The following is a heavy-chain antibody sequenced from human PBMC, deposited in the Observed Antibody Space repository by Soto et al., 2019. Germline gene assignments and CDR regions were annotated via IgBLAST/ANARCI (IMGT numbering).Heavy chain of an antibody. CDR1: GFTFSVSA. J-gene: IGHJ6*02. CDR3: ARLAEWEYYDGMDV. CDR2: IRSKADNYAT. D-gene: IGHD1-26*01. V-gene: IGHV3-73*01. Sequence: GGSKRVSCTVSGFTFSVSAIHWVSQASGKGLEWVGRIRSKADNYATAYGASVKGRFSISRDDSKNTAYLQMSSLNTEDTAVYYCARLAEWEYYDGMDVWGQGTTVTVSS.